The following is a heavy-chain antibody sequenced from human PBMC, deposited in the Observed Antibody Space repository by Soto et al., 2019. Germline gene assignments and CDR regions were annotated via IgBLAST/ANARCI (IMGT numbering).Heavy chain of an antibody. J-gene: IGHJ4*02. CDR2: IGGSGSHI. CDR1: GFTFSDYY. Sequence: QVKLVESGGGLVKPGGSLRLSCAASGFTFSDYYMTWIRQAPGKGLEWVSYIGGSGSHIYYADSMKGRFTISRDNAKNALDLQMNSLRADDTAVYYCGRGGTNWSSRRDDYWGQGTLVSVSS. V-gene: IGHV3-11*01. D-gene: IGHD1-20*01. CDR3: GRGGTNWSSRRDDY.